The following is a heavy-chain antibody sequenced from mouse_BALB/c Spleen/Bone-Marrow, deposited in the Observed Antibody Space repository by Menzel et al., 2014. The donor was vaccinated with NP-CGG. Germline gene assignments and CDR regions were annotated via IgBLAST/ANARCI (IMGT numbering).Heavy chain of an antibody. D-gene: IGHD3-1*01. J-gene: IGHJ1*01. CDR3: ASGPWYFDV. V-gene: IGHV1S81*02. Sequence: QVHVRQSGAELVRPGVSVKLSCKAPGYTFTSYWMHWIKQRPEQGLERIGEINPTNGGTNYNEEFKTKATLTVDKSSSTAYMQLSSLTSEDSAVYYCASGPWYFDVWGAGTTVTVSS. CDR1: GYTFTSYW. CDR2: INPTNGGT.